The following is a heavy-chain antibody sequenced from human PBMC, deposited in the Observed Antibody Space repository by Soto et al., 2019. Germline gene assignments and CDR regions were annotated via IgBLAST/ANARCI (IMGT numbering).Heavy chain of an antibody. J-gene: IGHJ6*03. CDR2: INHSGST. D-gene: IGHD6-6*01. CDR1: AYL. Sequence: AYLRSWIRQPPWKGLEWIGEINHSGSTNYNPTLKSRVTISVDTSKNQFSLKLSSVTAADTAVYYCARGIAARRNYYYYMDVWGKGTTVNVSS. CDR3: ARGIAARRNYYYYMDV. V-gene: IGHV4-34*01.